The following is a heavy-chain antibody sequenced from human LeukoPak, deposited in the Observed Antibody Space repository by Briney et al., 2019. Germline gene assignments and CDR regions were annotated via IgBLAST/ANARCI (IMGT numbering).Heavy chain of an antibody. Sequence: ASVKVSCKASGYTFTSYYMHRVRQAPGQGLEWMGIINPSGGSTSYAQKFQGRVTMTRDTSTSTVYMELSSLRSEDTAVYYCAGGYDYVWGSYLPLDYWGQGTLVTVSS. CDR2: INPSGGST. V-gene: IGHV1-46*01. CDR1: GYTFTSYY. D-gene: IGHD3-16*02. CDR3: AGGYDYVWGSYLPLDY. J-gene: IGHJ4*02.